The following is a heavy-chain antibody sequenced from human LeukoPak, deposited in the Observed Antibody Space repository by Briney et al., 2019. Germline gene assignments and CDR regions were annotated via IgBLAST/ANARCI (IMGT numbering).Heavy chain of an antibody. CDR2: IYVGGST. D-gene: IGHD4-17*01. Sequence: SETLSLTCSVSGASISSGSYHWSWLRQPAGKGLEWIGRIYVGGSTNYNPSLKRRFTISADTSKNQFSLKVTSVTAADTAVYFCARLTPYGDYYFDNWGQGMSVTVSP. CDR1: GASISSGSYH. V-gene: IGHV4-61*02. CDR3: ARLTPYGDYYFDN. J-gene: IGHJ4*02.